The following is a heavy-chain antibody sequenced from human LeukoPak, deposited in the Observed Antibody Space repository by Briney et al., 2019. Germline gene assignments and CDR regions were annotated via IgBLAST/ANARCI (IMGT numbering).Heavy chain of an antibody. J-gene: IGHJ4*02. Sequence: PSVTLSLTCTVSSCTISSFHWSWMPQPPGKGLVGLGYIYYSGSTYYNPSLKSRVTISVDTSKNQFSLKLSSVTAADTAVYYCARDRGYYDSSGYDYWGQGTLVTVSS. D-gene: IGHD3-22*01. CDR1: SCTISSFH. CDR2: IYYSGST. CDR3: ARDRGYYDSSGYDY. V-gene: IGHV4-59*01.